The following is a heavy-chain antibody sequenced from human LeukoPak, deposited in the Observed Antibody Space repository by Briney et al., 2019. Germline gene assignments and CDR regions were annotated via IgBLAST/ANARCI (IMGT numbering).Heavy chain of an antibody. V-gene: IGHV4-38-2*02. CDR2: IYHSGIT. CDR1: GYSIRSGFY. D-gene: IGHD3-9*01. CDR3: ARAVGIFGWLPLFDY. J-gene: IGHJ4*02. Sequence: SETLSLTCTVSGYSIRSGFYWGWIRQPPGKGLEWIGNIYHSGITYSTPSLKSRVTISVDTSKNQFYLKLSSVTAADTAVYYCARAVGIFGWLPLFDYWGQGILVTVSS.